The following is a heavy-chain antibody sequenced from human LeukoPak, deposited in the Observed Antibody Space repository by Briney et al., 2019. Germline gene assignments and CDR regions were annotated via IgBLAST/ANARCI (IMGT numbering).Heavy chain of an antibody. D-gene: IGHD1/OR15-1a*01. CDR3: ARVAREHFLEYYFDQ. Sequence: SQTRSLTRIVAGGSIGMYYWSWIRQPARKGLEWIGRIYIRGSTNYNPSLKSQLTMSGDTSKDQFSLKLSSVADADTAVYYCARVAREHFLEYYFDQWGQGTLVTVSS. CDR1: GGSIGMYY. CDR2: IYIRGST. V-gene: IGHV4-4*07. J-gene: IGHJ4*02.